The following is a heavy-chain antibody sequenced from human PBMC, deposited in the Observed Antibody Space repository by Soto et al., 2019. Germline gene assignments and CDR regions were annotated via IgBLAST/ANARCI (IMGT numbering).Heavy chain of an antibody. CDR2: IYYSGNT. J-gene: IGHJ4*01. V-gene: IGHV4-59*01. D-gene: IGHD1-7*01. Sequence: SETLSFTCTVSGGSISSYYWSWIRQPPGKGLEWIGYIYYSGNTNYNPSLKSRVTISVDTSKNQFSLKLSSVTAADTAVYYCGRGEVDRYNWNYGIDYWGHGTLVTVSS. CDR1: GGSISSYY. CDR3: GRGEVDRYNWNYGIDY.